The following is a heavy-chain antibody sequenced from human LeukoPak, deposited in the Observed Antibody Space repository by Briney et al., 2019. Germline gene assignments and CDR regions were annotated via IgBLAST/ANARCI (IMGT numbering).Heavy chain of an antibody. CDR3: ASTSLYSSSWYAYYFDY. Sequence: GGSLRLSCAASGFTFSSYGMHWVRQAPGKGLEWVAFIRYDGSNKYYADSVKGRFTISRDNSKNTLYLQMNSLRAEDTAVYYCASTSLYSSSWYAYYFDYWGQGTLVTVSS. CDR2: IRYDGSNK. J-gene: IGHJ4*02. V-gene: IGHV3-30*02. D-gene: IGHD6-13*01. CDR1: GFTFSSYG.